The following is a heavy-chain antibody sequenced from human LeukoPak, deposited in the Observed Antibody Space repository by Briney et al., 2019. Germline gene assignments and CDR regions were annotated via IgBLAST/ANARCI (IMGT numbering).Heavy chain of an antibody. D-gene: IGHD3-10*01. CDR2: ISGSGGST. CDR1: GFTFSSYA. V-gene: IGHV3-23*01. Sequence: PGGSLRLSCAASGFTFSSYAMSWVRQAPGKGLEWVSAISGSGGSTYYADSVKGRFTISRDNSKNTLYLQMNSLRPEDTAVYYCTKEGLPSGTSWSAWFDPWGQGTLVTVSS. J-gene: IGHJ5*02. CDR3: TKEGLPSGTSWSAWFDP.